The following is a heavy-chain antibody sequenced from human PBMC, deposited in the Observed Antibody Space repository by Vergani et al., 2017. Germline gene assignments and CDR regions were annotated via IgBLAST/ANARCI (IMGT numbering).Heavy chain of an antibody. CDR2: INSDGSST. V-gene: IGHV3-74*01. D-gene: IGHD4-17*01. Sequence: EVQLVVSGGGLVQPGGSLRLSCAASGFTFSSYWMHWVRQAPGKGLVWVSRINSDGSSTSYADSVKGRFTISRDNAKNTLYLQMNSLRAEDTAVYYCATRPMTTVTSSYYYGMDVWDQGTTVTVSS. J-gene: IGHJ6*02. CDR1: GFTFSSYW. CDR3: ATRPMTTVTSSYYYGMDV.